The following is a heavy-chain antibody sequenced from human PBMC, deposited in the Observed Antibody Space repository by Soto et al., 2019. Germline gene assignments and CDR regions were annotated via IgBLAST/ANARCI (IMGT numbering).Heavy chain of an antibody. V-gene: IGHV3-21*01. Sequence: GGSLRLSCAVSGFTFTTFTMSWVRQAPGKGLEWVSSISSDSRHIYYRDSVRGRFTISRDSAKKSVFLQMSSLRVKDTAVYYCAREPGIYDGSGNYYSESFDIWGQGTMVTVSS. D-gene: IGHD3-22*01. J-gene: IGHJ3*02. CDR3: AREPGIYDGSGNYYSESFDI. CDR1: GFTFTTFT. CDR2: ISSDSRHI.